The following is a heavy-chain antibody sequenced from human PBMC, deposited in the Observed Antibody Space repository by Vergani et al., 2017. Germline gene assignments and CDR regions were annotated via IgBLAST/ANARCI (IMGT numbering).Heavy chain of an antibody. CDR3: ARDGTQDFWSGYPSRPYYMDV. J-gene: IGHJ6*03. Sequence: QVQLVQSGAEVKKPGSSVKVSCKASGGTFSSYAISWVRQAPGQGLEWMGGIIPIFGTANYAQKFQGRVTITADKSTSTAYMELSSLRSEDTAVYYCARDGTQDFWSGYPSRPYYMDVWGKGTTVTVSS. D-gene: IGHD3-3*01. V-gene: IGHV1-69*14. CDR1: GGTFSSYA. CDR2: IIPIFGTA.